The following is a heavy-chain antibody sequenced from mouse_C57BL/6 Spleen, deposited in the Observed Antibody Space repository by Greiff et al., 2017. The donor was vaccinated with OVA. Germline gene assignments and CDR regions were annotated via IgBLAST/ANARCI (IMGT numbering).Heavy chain of an antibody. V-gene: IGHV3-6*01. CDR2: ISYDGSN. CDR3: ARDFYDGFSWFAY. CDR1: GYSITSGYY. Sequence: EVKLMESGPGLVKPSQSLSLTCSVTGYSITSGYYWNWIRQFPGNKLEWMGYISYDGSNNYNPSLKNRISITRDTSKNQFFLKLNSVTTEDTATYYCARDFYDGFSWFAYWGQGTLVTVSA. J-gene: IGHJ3*01. D-gene: IGHD2-3*01.